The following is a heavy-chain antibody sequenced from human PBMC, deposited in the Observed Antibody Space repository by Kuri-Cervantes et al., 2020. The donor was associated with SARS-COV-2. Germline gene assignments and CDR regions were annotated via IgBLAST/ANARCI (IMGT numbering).Heavy chain of an antibody. CDR2: IYYSGST. D-gene: IGHD3-3*01. J-gene: IGHJ5*02. Sequence: SETLSLTCTVSGGSISSSSYYWGWIRQPPGKGLEWIGSIYYSGSTYYNPSLKSRVTISVDTSKNQFSLKLSSVTAADTAVYYCARPAAGPPPGHWSGYYASGWFDPWGQGTLVTVSS. V-gene: IGHV4-39*01. CDR1: GGSISSSSYY. CDR3: ARPAAGPPPGHWSGYYASGWFDP.